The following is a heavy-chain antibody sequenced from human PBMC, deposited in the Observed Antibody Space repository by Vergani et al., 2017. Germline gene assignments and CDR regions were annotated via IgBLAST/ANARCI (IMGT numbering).Heavy chain of an antibody. CDR3: TRHGGCDTERAYYYYYMDV. V-gene: IGHV3-73*01. CDR1: GFTFSGSA. CDR2: IRSKANSYAT. D-gene: IGHD5-18*01. Sequence: EVQLVESGGGLVQPGGSLKLSCAASGFTFSGSAMHWVRQASGKGLEWVGRIRSKANSYATAYAASVKGRYTISRDDSKNTAYLQMNSLKPEDTAVYYCTRHGGCDTERAYYYYYMDVWGKGP. J-gene: IGHJ6*03.